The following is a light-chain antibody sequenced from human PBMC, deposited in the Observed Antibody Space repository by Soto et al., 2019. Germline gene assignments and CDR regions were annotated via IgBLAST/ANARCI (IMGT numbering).Light chain of an antibody. CDR2: GAS. Sequence: EIVMTQSPATLSVSPGERATLSCRASQSVNSKLAWYQQKPGRAPRLLIYGASTRAAGISDRFRGSGSGTEFTLTISSLRSEDSAIYYCQQYFEWPPMTFGQGTKVEI. CDR3: QQYFEWPPMT. V-gene: IGKV3-15*01. J-gene: IGKJ1*01. CDR1: QSVNSK.